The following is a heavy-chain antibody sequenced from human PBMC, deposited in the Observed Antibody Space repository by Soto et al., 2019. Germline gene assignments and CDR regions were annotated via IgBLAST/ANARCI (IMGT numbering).Heavy chain of an antibody. CDR2: INHSGST. V-gene: IGHV4-34*01. Sequence: QVQLQQWGAGLLKPSETLSLTCAVYGGSFSGYYWSWIRQPPGKGLEWIGEINHSGSTNYNPSLKSRVTISVDTSKIQFSLKLSSVTAADTAVYYCATSSWDYYYGMDVWGQGTTVTVSS. CDR3: ATSSWDYYYGMDV. D-gene: IGHD1-26*01. CDR1: GGSFSGYY. J-gene: IGHJ6*02.